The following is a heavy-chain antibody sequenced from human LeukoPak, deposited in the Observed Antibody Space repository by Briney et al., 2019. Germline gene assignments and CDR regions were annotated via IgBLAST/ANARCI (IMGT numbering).Heavy chain of an antibody. CDR3: ARETPGAGHFDY. J-gene: IGHJ4*02. CDR1: GGSISSYY. CDR2: IYYSGST. D-gene: IGHD7-27*01. Sequence: KTSETLSLTCTVSGGSISSYYWSWIRQPPGKGLEWIGYIYYSGSTNYNPSLKSRVTISVDTSKNQFSLKLSSVTAADTAVYYCARETPGAGHFDYWGQGSLVTVSS. V-gene: IGHV4-59*01.